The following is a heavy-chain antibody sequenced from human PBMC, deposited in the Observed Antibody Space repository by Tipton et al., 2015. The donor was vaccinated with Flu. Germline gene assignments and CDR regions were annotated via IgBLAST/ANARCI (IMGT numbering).Heavy chain of an antibody. D-gene: IGHD3-10*01. V-gene: IGHV4-31*03. Sequence: TLSLTCTVSGGSISSGGAYWSWIRQHPGEGLEWIASIYYSGSTYYNPSLERRVTISADTSKSQFSLTLNSVTAADTAVYYCARDQGFGGGLAYDYYLLDVWGQGTTVTVSS. CDR1: GGSISSGGAY. CDR2: IYYSGST. CDR3: ARDQGFGGGLAYDYYLLDV. J-gene: IGHJ6*02.